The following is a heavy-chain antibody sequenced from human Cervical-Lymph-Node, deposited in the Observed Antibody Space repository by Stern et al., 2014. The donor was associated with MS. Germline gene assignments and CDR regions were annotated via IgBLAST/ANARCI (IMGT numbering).Heavy chain of an antibody. D-gene: IGHD2-15*01. V-gene: IGHV1-69*09. CDR2: IIPILGLP. J-gene: IGHJ5*02. CDR3: ARGVVSNRAAATQHNLFDP. CDR1: GGTFSSSYA. Sequence: QLVQSGAELKKPGSSVNVSCKASGGTFSSSYAITWMRQAPGQGLEWMGRIIPILGLPNHAQKFQGRVTITADTSTSTAYMELSSLRSEDTAVYYCARGVVSNRAAATQHNLFDPWGQGTLVTVSS.